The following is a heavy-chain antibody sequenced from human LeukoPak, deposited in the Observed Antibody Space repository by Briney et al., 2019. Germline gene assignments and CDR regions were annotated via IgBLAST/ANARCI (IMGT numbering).Heavy chain of an antibody. J-gene: IGHJ4*02. CDR1: GYSISSGYY. D-gene: IGHD4-11*01. V-gene: IGHV4-38-2*01. CDR3: ARHHDYSNYDY. CDR2: IYHSGST. Sequence: PSETLSLPCAVSGYSISSGYYWGWIRQPPGKGLEWIGSIYHSGSTYYNPSLKSRVTISVDTSKNQFSLKLSSVTAADTAVYYCARHHDYSNYDYWGQGTLVTVPS.